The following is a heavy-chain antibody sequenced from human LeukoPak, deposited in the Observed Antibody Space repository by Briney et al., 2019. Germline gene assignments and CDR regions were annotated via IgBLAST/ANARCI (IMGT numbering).Heavy chain of an antibody. D-gene: IGHD3-10*01. J-gene: IGHJ4*02. Sequence: GGSLRLSCAASGFTFSSYSMNWVRQAPGKGLEWVSSISSSSSYIYYADSVKGRFTISRDNAKNSLYLQMNSLRAEDTAVHYCASYYYGSGSYYNVWDYWGQGTLVTVSS. V-gene: IGHV3-21*01. CDR2: ISSSSSYI. CDR1: GFTFSSYS. CDR3: ASYYYGSGSYYNVWDY.